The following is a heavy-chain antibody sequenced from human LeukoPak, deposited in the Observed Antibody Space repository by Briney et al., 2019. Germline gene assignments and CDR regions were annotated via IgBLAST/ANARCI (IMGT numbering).Heavy chain of an antibody. CDR3: ARYYRAAAGLHDY. CDR1: GYSFTSYW. J-gene: IGHJ4*02. CDR2: IDPSDSYT. V-gene: IGHV5-10-1*01. D-gene: IGHD6-13*01. Sequence: GESLRISCKGSGYSFTSYWISWVRQMPGKGLEWMGRIDPSDSYTSYGPSFQGHVTISADKSISTAYLQWSSLKASDSAMYYCARYYRAAAGLHDYWGQGTLVTVSS.